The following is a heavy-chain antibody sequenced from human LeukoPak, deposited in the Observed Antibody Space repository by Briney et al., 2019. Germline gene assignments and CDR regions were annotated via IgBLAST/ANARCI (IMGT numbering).Heavy chain of an antibody. J-gene: IGHJ4*02. CDR2: IYYSGST. D-gene: IGHD6-13*01. CDR1: GGSISSYY. CDR3: ARVTSEYSSSWPNSVGFDY. Sequence: SETLSLTCTVSGGSISSYYWSWIRQPPGKGLEWIGYIYYSGSTNYNPSLKSRVTISVDTSKNQFSLKLSSVTAADTAVYYCARVTSEYSSSWPNSVGFDYWGQGTLVTVSS. V-gene: IGHV4-59*01.